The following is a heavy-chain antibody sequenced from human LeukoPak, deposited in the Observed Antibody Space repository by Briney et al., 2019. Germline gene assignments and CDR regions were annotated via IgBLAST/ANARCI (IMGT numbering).Heavy chain of an antibody. CDR2: IYTSGST. J-gene: IGHJ3*02. CDR3: ARDLPSLTAFDI. CDR1: GGSISSGSYY. V-gene: IGHV4-61*02. Sequence: SQTLSLTCTVSGGSISSGSYYWSWIRQPAGKGLEWIGRIYTSGSTNYNPSLKSRVTIPVDTSKNQFSLKLSSVTVADTAVYYCARDLPSLTAFDIWGQGTMVTVSS. D-gene: IGHD2-2*01.